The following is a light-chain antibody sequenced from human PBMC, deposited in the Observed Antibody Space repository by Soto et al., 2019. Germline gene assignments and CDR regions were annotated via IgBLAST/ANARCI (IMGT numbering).Light chain of an antibody. CDR3: CSYTTSNSPQIV. J-gene: IGLJ1*01. V-gene: IGLV2-14*01. CDR1: SSDVGGYNY. Sequence: QSALTQPASVSGSPGQSITISCTGTSSDVGGYNYVSWYQQHPGKAPKFMIYDVSNRPSGVSNRFSGSKSGNTASLTISGLLAEDEDGYYCCSYTTSNSPQIVFGAGTKVTVL. CDR2: DVS.